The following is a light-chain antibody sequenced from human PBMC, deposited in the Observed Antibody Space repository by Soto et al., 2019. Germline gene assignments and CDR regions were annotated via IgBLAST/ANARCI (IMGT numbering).Light chain of an antibody. J-gene: IGLJ1*01. CDR1: SSYIGGYNY. Sequence: QSALTQRASVSGSPGQSITISCTGTSSYIGGYNYVSWYQQHPGKAPKLMIYEVSNRPSGVSNRFSGSKSGNTASLTISGLQAEDGADYYCTSYTSSSTNYVFGTGTKLTVL. V-gene: IGLV2-14*01. CDR2: EVS. CDR3: TSYTSSSTNYV.